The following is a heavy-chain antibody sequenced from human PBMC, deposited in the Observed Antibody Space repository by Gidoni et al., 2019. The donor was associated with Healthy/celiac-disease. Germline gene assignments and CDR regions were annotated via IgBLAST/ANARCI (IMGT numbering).Heavy chain of an antibody. CDR2: INAGNGNT. D-gene: IGHD1-26*01. Sequence: QVQLVQSGAEVKKPGASVKVSCKASGYPFTSYAMHWVRQAPGQRLEWMGWINAGNGNTKYSQKFQGRVTITRDTSASTAYMELSSLRSEDTAVYYCARVSGSYPSDDAFDIWGQGTMVTVSS. CDR3: ARVSGSYPSDDAFDI. CDR1: GYPFTSYA. V-gene: IGHV1-3*01. J-gene: IGHJ3*02.